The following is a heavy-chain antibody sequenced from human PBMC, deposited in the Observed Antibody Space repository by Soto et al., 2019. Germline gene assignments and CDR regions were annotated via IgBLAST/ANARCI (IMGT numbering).Heavy chain of an antibody. Sequence: QVQLVQSGAEVKKPGSSVKVSCKASGGTFSSYTISWVRQAPGQGLEWMGRIIPILGIANYAQKFQGRVTITADKSTSTADMELSSLRSEDTAVYYCARDDRVAAAGGGWFDPWGQGTLVTVSS. V-gene: IGHV1-69*08. CDR3: ARDDRVAAAGGGWFDP. D-gene: IGHD6-13*01. CDR2: IIPILGIA. CDR1: GGTFSSYT. J-gene: IGHJ5*02.